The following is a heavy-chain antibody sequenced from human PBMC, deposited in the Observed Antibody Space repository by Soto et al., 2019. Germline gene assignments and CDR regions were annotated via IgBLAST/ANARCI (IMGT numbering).Heavy chain of an antibody. Sequence: QVQLVESGGGVVQPGRSLRLSCAASGFTFSSYAMHWVRQAPGKGLEWVAFISYDGSNEYYADSVKGRFTISRDNSKNTLYLQVNSLRTEDTAVYYCARDRSMVVVAPGYWGQGTLFTVSA. CDR3: ARDRSMVVVAPGY. V-gene: IGHV3-30-3*01. CDR2: ISYDGSNE. J-gene: IGHJ4*02. CDR1: GFTFSSYA. D-gene: IGHD3-22*01.